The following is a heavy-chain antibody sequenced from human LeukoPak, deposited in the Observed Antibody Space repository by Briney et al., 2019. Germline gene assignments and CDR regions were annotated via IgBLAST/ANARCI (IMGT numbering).Heavy chain of an antibody. D-gene: IGHD6-6*01. CDR1: GYTFTGYY. CDR2: INPNSGGT. CDR3: AREAKYSSSPDFDY. V-gene: IGHV1-2*02. Sequence: ASVKVSCKASGYTFTGYYMHWVRQAPGQGLEWMGWINPNSGGTNYAQKFQGRVTMTRDTSISTAYMELSRLRSDDTAVYYCAREAKYSSSPDFDYWGQGTLVTVSS. J-gene: IGHJ4*02.